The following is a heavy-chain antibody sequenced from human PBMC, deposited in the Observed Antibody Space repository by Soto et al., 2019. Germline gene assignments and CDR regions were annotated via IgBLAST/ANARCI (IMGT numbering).Heavy chain of an antibody. Sequence: SETLSLTCTVPGGCVSRGSHSRSWNRKPPGTGLEWIGYIYYIGITNYNTSLKSRVTISLDTSKNQFSMKLSSVTAADTAVYYCARGYISYYYDSSGYLDYCGQGTLVTVSS. CDR3: ARGYISYYYDSSGYLDY. CDR2: IYYIGIT. V-gene: IGHV4-61*01. D-gene: IGHD3-22*01. CDR1: GGCVSRGSHS. J-gene: IGHJ4*02.